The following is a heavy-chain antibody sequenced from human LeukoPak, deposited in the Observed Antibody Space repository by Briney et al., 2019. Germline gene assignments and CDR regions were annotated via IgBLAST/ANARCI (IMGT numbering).Heavy chain of an antibody. CDR2: IYYSGST. Sequence: SETLSLTCTVSGGSISSSSYYWGWIRQPPGKGLEWIGTIYYSGSTYYNPSLKSRVTISVDTSKHQFSLKLSSVTAADTAVYYCARQGSGNYLSPVNYWGQGTLVTVSS. J-gene: IGHJ4*02. D-gene: IGHD1-26*01. CDR3: ARQGSGNYLSPVNY. V-gene: IGHV4-39*01. CDR1: GGSISSSSYY.